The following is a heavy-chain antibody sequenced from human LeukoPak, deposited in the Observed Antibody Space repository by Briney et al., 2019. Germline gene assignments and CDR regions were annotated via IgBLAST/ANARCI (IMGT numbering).Heavy chain of an antibody. CDR2: IYHSGST. Sequence: SQTLSLTCTVSNGSISSSGFYWSWIRQPPGKGLEWIGYIYHSGSTYYNPSLRSRVTISVDTSQNQFSLRLSSVTAADTAVYYCASIGLIREFWNDSSYWGQGTLVTVSS. CDR3: ASIGLIREFWNDSSY. J-gene: IGHJ4*02. V-gene: IGHV4-30-2*02. CDR1: NGSISSSGFY. D-gene: IGHD3-3*01.